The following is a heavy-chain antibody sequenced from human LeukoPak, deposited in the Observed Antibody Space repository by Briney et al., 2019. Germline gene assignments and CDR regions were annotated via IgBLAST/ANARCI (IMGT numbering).Heavy chain of an antibody. CDR2: ISAYNGNT. V-gene: IGHV1-18*01. CDR3: ARTTYDSSGYYYFDY. J-gene: IGHJ4*02. Sequence: ASVKVSCKASGYTFTSYGISWVRQAPGQGLEWMGWISAYNGNTNYAQKLQGSVTMTTDTSTSTAYMELRSLRSDDTAVYYCARTTYDSSGYYYFDYWGQGTLVTVSS. D-gene: IGHD3-22*01. CDR1: GYTFTSYG.